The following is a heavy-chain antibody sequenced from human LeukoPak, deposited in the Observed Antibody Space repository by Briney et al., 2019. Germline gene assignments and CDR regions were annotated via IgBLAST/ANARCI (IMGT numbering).Heavy chain of an antibody. Sequence: GGSLRLSCAASGFTFSSYAMSWVRQAPGKGLEWVSTMTGSGGSTYYADSVKGRFTISRDNSKNTLYLQMNSLRAEDTALYYCAKETFDFWSGDNWFDPWGQGTLVTVSS. CDR2: MTGSGGST. CDR3: AKETFDFWSGDNWFDP. D-gene: IGHD3-3*01. V-gene: IGHV3-23*01. J-gene: IGHJ5*02. CDR1: GFTFSSYA.